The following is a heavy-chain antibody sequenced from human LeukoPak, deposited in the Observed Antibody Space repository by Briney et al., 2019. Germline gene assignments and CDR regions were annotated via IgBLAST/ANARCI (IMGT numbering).Heavy chain of an antibody. J-gene: IGHJ6*03. CDR3: ARGGTMIEGYYYVDV. D-gene: IGHD3-22*01. V-gene: IGHV4-34*01. CDR1: GVPFRGYY. Sequence: SETLSLTCAVYGVPFRGYYWSWIRQPPGKGLEWIGEIYHSGSTKYNPALKSRVTISVDTSKNQFSLRLSSVTAADTAVYYCARGGTMIEGYYYVDVWGKGTTVTVSS. CDR2: IYHSGST.